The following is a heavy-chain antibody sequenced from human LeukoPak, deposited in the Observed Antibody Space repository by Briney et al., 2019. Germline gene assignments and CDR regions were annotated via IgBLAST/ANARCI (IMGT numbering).Heavy chain of an antibody. V-gene: IGHV3-23*01. J-gene: IGHJ4*02. CDR3: AKNGKDNCDMFFGC. Sequence: PRGALTHSRAASGFTLSNYPMNWVRPAPGKGLEWVAALGYNDCRTFHADSVQGRFTISRDNSKNTLYLQMNSLRAEDTAIYYCAKNGKDNCDMFFGCWGKRTMVTVS. CDR1: GFTLSNYP. D-gene: IGHD1-20*01. CDR2: LGYNDCRT.